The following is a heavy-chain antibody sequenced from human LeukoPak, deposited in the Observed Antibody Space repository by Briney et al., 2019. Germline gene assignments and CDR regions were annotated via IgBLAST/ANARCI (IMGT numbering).Heavy chain of an antibody. CDR1: GYTFTGYY. V-gene: IGHV1-2*04. J-gene: IGHJ4*02. CDR2: INPNSGGT. D-gene: IGHD3-22*01. CDR3: ARSKGVGGYLYY. Sequence: ASVKVSCKASGYTFTGYYMHWVRQAPGQGLEWMGWINPNSGGTNYAQKFQGWVTMTRDTPISTAYMELSRLRSDDTAVYYCARSKGVGGYLYYWGQGTLVTVSS.